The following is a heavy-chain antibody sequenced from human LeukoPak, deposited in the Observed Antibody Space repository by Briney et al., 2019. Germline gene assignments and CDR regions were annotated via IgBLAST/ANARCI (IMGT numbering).Heavy chain of an antibody. CDR3: ARDSDHMVRGVNGAFDV. CDR2: IYSHGGDT. D-gene: IGHD3-10*01. J-gene: IGHJ3*01. Sequence: PGGSLRLSCEASGFSFSSYWMHWVRQAPGKGLVWVSRIYSHGGDTAYADSVKGRFTISRANAQNTLYLQMNSLRAEDTGVYYCARDSDHMVRGVNGAFDVWGQGTVVIVSS. V-gene: IGHV3-74*01. CDR1: GFSFSSYW.